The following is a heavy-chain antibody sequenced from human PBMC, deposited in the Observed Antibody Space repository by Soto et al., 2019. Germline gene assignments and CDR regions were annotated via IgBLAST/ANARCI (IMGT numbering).Heavy chain of an antibody. CDR1: GGSVSSRSHF. V-gene: IGHV4-61*01. CDR3: ARYDAESGSNKLDP. J-gene: IGHJ5*02. Sequence: QVQLQESGPGVVKPSDTLSVTCTVSGGSVSSRSHFWSWIRQPPGGGLQWIGYIYYTGNTNYSPSLKSRATLSVDTSRNQFSLRLTSVTAADTAIYYCARYDAESGSNKLDPWDQGTLVTVSS. D-gene: IGHD5-12*01. CDR2: IYYTGNT.